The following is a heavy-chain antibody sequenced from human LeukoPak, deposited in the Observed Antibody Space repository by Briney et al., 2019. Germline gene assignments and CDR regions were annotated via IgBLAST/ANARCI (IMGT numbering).Heavy chain of an antibody. CDR2: IRYDGSNK. J-gene: IGHJ3*02. Sequence: GGSLRLSCAASGFTFSSYVMHWVRQAPGKGLEWVAFIRYDGSNKYYADSVKGRFTISRDNSKNTLYLQMNSLRAEDTAVYYCTKSTIVGATVDAFDIWGQGTMVTVSS. D-gene: IGHD1-26*01. CDR3: TKSTIVGATVDAFDI. CDR1: GFTFSSYV. V-gene: IGHV3-30*02.